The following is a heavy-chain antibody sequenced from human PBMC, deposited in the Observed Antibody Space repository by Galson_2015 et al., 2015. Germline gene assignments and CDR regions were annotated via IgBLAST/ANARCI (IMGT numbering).Heavy chain of an antibody. CDR1: GFPFISYS. CDR3: AKGMDNFWSGLDY. Sequence: SLRLSCAASGFPFISYSMNWVRQAPGKGLEWVSTISESGDNTYYAGSVKGRFTISRDNSKNTLYLQMNSLRAEDTAIYYCAKGMDNFWSGLDYWGQGTLVTVSS. V-gene: IGHV3-23*01. D-gene: IGHD3-3*01. J-gene: IGHJ4*02. CDR2: ISESGDNT.